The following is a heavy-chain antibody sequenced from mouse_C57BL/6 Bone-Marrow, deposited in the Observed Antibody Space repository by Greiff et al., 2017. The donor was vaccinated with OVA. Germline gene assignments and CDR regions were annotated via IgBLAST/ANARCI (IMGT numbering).Heavy chain of an antibody. CDR1: GYSITSGYY. J-gene: IGHJ1*03. V-gene: IGHV3-6*01. Sequence: VQLKESGPGLVKPSQSLSLTCSVTGYSITSGYYWNWLRQFPGNKLEWMGYISYDGSNNYNPSLKNRISITRDTSKNQIFLKLNSVTTEDTATYYSARDYYDYDDFYWYFDVWGTGTTVTVSS. D-gene: IGHD2-4*01. CDR2: ISYDGSN. CDR3: ARDYYDYDDFYWYFDV.